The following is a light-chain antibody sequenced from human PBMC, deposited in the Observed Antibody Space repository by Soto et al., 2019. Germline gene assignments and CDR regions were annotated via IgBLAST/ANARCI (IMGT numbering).Light chain of an antibody. V-gene: IGLV2-14*01. Sequence: QSALTQSASVSGSPGQSITISCNETSSNVGSYDYVSWYQQHPGEVPKLIIYEVSNRPSGISNRFSGSKSGSTASLTISGLQAEDEADYYCSSYTTSSTVVFGGGTKLTVL. CDR2: EVS. CDR1: SSNVGSYDY. J-gene: IGLJ2*01. CDR3: SSYTTSSTVV.